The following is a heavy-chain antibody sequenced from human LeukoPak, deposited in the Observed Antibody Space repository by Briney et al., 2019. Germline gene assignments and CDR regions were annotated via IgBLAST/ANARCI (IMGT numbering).Heavy chain of an antibody. CDR2: IYPGDSDT. Sequence: GESLKISCKGSGYSFTSYWIGWVRQIPGKGLEWMGIIYPGDSDTRYSPSFQGQVTISADKSISTAYLQWSSLKASDTAMYYCARHVMVRGVISWFDPWGQGTLVTVSS. CDR1: GYSFTSYW. J-gene: IGHJ5*02. D-gene: IGHD3-10*01. V-gene: IGHV5-51*01. CDR3: ARHVMVRGVISWFDP.